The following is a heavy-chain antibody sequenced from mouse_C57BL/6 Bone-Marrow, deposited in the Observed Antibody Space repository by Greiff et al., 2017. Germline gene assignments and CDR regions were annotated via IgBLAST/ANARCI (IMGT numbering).Heavy chain of an antibody. Sequence: DVMLVESGGGLVQPGGSLKLSCAASGFTFSDYGMAWVRQAPRKGPEWVAFISNLAYSIYYADTVTGRFTIARENAKNTLYLEMSSLRSEDTAMYYCARQDYGSSYDYAMDYWGQGTSVTGSS. CDR3: ARQDYGSSYDYAMDY. J-gene: IGHJ4*01. V-gene: IGHV5-15*01. CDR2: ISNLAYSI. CDR1: GFTFSDYG. D-gene: IGHD1-1*01.